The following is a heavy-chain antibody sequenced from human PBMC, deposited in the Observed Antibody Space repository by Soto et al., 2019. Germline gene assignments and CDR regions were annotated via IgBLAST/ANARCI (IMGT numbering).Heavy chain of an antibody. CDR2: IYYSGST. CDR1: GGSISGYY. Sequence: SETLSLTCTVSGGSISGYYWSWIRQPPGKGLEWIGYIYYSGSTNYNPSLKSRVTISVDTSKNQFSLKLSSVTAADTAVYYCARGLYDSSGYYFYYFDYWGQGTLVTVSS. J-gene: IGHJ4*02. D-gene: IGHD3-22*01. V-gene: IGHV4-59*01. CDR3: ARGLYDSSGYYFYYFDY.